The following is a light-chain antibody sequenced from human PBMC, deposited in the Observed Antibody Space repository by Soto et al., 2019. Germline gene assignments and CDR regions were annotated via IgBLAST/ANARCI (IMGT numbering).Light chain of an antibody. CDR3: QQYRSSPPLYT. CDR2: GIS. CDR1: QSVANNY. V-gene: IGKV3-20*01. J-gene: IGKJ2*01. Sequence: EIVLTQSPGTLSLSPGERATLSCRASQSVANNYLAWYQQKPGQAPRLLIYGISSRATGVPDRFSGGGSGTDFTLTFSRLESEDFAVYYCQQYRSSPPLYTFGQGTKLEIK.